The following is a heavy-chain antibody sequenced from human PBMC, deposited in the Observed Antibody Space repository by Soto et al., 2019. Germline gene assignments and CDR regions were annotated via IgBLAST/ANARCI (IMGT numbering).Heavy chain of an antibody. CDR3: ARWGLWFGEFYYFDY. CDR2: IYHSGST. V-gene: IGHV4-4*02. D-gene: IGHD3-10*01. CDR1: GGSISSSNW. Sequence: PSETLSLTCAVSGGSISSSNWWSWVRQPPGKGLEWIGEIYHSGSTNYNPSLKSRVTISVDKSKNQFSLKLSSVTAADTAVYYCARWGLWFGEFYYFDYWGQGTLVTVSS. J-gene: IGHJ4*02.